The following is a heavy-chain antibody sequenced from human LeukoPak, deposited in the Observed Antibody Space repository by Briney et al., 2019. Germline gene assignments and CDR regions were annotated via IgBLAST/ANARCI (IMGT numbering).Heavy chain of an antibody. Sequence: GGSLRLSCAASGFIVSSNYMNWVRQAPGKGLEWVSVIYSGGHTYYTDSVKGRFTTSRDNSNNTLYLHMNSLRPDDTAVYYCARSTRDGYNHYHYYYMDVWGKGTTVTVSS. V-gene: IGHV3-53*01. D-gene: IGHD5-24*01. CDR1: GFIVSSNY. CDR2: IYSGGHT. J-gene: IGHJ6*03. CDR3: ARSTRDGYNHYHYYYMDV.